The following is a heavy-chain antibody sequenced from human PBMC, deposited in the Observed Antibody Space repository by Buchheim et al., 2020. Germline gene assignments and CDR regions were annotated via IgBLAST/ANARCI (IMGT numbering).Heavy chain of an antibody. CDR2: IKGDGSEQ. Sequence: EVQLVESGGGLVQPGGSLRLSCAASGFTFTNYWMTWVRQTPGKGLEWVANIKGDGSEQHYVDSVKGRFTISRDNTKKSLYLQMNSLRVEDTAVYYCARNLDYWGQGTL. CDR3: ARNLDY. CDR1: GFTFTNYW. V-gene: IGHV3-7*01. D-gene: IGHD1-14*01. J-gene: IGHJ4*02.